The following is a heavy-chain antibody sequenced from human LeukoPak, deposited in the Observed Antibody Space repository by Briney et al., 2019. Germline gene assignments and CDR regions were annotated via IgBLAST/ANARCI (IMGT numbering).Heavy chain of an antibody. CDR2: IYYAGIT. Sequence: PSETLSLTCSVSGGSISRSDYYWSWIRQPPGKGLEWIGYIYYAGITYYNPSLKSRVTISVDTSKNQFSLKLSSVTAADTAVYYCARGPTVEPQIWRGWYFDLWGRGTLVTVSS. D-gene: IGHD3-3*01. J-gene: IGHJ2*01. CDR3: ARGPTVEPQIWRGWYFDL. CDR1: GGSISRSDYY. V-gene: IGHV4-30-4*01.